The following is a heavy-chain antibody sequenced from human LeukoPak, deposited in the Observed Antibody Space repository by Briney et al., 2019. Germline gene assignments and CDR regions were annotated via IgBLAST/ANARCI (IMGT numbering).Heavy chain of an antibody. V-gene: IGHV3-74*01. CDR1: RFTFSSYW. D-gene: IGHD2-15*01. CDR2: INIDGSTT. J-gene: IGHJ4*02. Sequence: PGGSLRLSCAASRFTFSSYWLHWVRPAPGKGLVWVSRINIDGSTTNYADSVKGRFTISRDNAKDTLSLQMNSLKTADTAVYYCTTDCSGGGCYSEAPSLVWGQGTLVTVSS. CDR3: TTDCSGGGCYSEAPSLV.